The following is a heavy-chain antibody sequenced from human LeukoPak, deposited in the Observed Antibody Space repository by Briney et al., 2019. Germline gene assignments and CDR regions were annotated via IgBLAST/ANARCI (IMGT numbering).Heavy chain of an antibody. Sequence: SETLSLTCTVSGGSISGYYRSWIRQPPGKGLEWIGYIYYSGSTNYNPSLKSRVTISVDTSKNQFSLKLSSVTAADTAVYYCARGGRVLNWFDPWGQGTLLTVSS. V-gene: IGHV4-59*01. J-gene: IGHJ5*02. D-gene: IGHD3-16*01. CDR3: ARGGRVLNWFDP. CDR1: GGSISGYY. CDR2: IYYSGST.